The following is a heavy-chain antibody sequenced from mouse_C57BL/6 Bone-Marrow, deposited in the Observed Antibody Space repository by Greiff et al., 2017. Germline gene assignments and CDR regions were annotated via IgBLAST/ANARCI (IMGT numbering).Heavy chain of an antibody. D-gene: IGHD1-1*01. CDR2: IDPSDSYT. CDR3: ARRGGSTVVAHFDV. V-gene: IGHV1-69*01. CDR1: GYTFTSYW. Sequence: VQLQQPGAELVMPGASVKLSCKASGYTFTSYWMHWVKQRPGQGLEWIGEIDPSDSYTNYNQKFKGKSILTVDKSSSTAYMQLSSLTSEDSAVYYCARRGGSTVVAHFDVWGTGTTVTVSS. J-gene: IGHJ1*03.